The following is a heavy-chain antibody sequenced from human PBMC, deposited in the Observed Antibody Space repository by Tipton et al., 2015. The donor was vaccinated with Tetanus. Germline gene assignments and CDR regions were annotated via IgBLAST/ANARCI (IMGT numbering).Heavy chain of an antibody. Sequence: SLRLSCAASGFTFDDYAMHWVRQAPGKGLEWVSGISWNSGSIGYADSVKGRFTISRDNSKNTLYLQMNSLRAEDTAVYYCAKRPPSDDRWLHFDYWGQGTLVTVPS. CDR1: GFTFDDYA. CDR3: AKRPPSDDRWLHFDY. D-gene: IGHD5-24*01. J-gene: IGHJ4*02. CDR2: ISWNSGSI. V-gene: IGHV3-9*01.